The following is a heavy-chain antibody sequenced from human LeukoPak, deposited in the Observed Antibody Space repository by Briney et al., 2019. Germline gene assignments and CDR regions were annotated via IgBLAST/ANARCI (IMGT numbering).Heavy chain of an antibody. CDR1: GYSISSGYY. D-gene: IGHD3-3*01. Sequence: SETLSLTCAVTGYSISSGYYWGWIRQPPGRGLVWIGSIYHRGSTYYNPSLKSRVTISVDTSKNQFSLKLSSVTAADTAVYYCARSSGYDFWSLMARFDPWGQGTLVTVSS. J-gene: IGHJ5*02. V-gene: IGHV4-38-2*01. CDR2: IYHRGST. CDR3: ARSSGYDFWSLMARFDP.